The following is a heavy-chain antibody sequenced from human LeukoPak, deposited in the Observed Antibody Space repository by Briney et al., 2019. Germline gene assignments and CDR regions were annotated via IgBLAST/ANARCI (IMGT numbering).Heavy chain of an antibody. CDR1: GFTFSSYW. V-gene: IGHV3-7*01. Sequence: HPGGSLRLSCAGSGFTFSSYWMSWVRQAPGKGLEWVANIKQDGSETYYVDSVKGRFTISRDNAQNSLYLHMNSLRAEDTAVYYCARDPGYYGSGSYYAPFDYWGQGTLVTVSS. CDR3: ARDPGYYGSGSYYAPFDY. J-gene: IGHJ4*02. CDR2: IKQDGSET. D-gene: IGHD3-10*01.